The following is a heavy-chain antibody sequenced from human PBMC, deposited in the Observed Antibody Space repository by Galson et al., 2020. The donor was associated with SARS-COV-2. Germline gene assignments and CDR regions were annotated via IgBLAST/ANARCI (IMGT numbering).Heavy chain of an antibody. CDR2: ISWNSGSI. CDR3: ATRPWAFDI. Sequence: GGSLRLSCEASGFTFDAYAMHWVRQAPGKGLDWVSGISWNSGSIGYADSVKGRFTISRDNAKNSLYLQMNSLRAEDTALYYCATRPWAFDIWGQGTMVTVSS. V-gene: IGHV3-9*01. CDR1: GFTFDAYA. J-gene: IGHJ3*02. D-gene: IGHD2-15*01.